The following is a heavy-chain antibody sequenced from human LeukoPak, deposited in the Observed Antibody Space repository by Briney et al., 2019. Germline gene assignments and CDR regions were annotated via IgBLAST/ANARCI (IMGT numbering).Heavy chain of an antibody. CDR1: GYTFTSYD. J-gene: IGHJ6*03. Sequence: GASVKVSCKASGYTFTSYDINWVRQATGQGLEWMGWMNPNSGNTGYAQKFQGRVTITRNTSISTAYMELSSLRSEDTAVYHCARSIAAAELYYYYYMDVWGKGTTVTVSS. D-gene: IGHD6-13*01. CDR3: ARSIAAAELYYYYYMDV. V-gene: IGHV1-8*03. CDR2: MNPNSGNT.